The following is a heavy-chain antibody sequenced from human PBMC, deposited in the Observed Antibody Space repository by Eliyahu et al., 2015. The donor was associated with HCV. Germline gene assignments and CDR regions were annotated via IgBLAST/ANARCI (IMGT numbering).Heavy chain of an antibody. V-gene: IGHV3-7*01. CDR1: GYTFSSTW. CDR3: ARDVGRGCFDY. D-gene: IGHD6-19*01. Sequence: EVRLVQSGGGVVQPGGSLRLSCRASGYTFSSTWMSWVRQAPGKGLEWVANIKQDGSEKKFLDSVRGRFSISRDNAGNSVYLQMTRLRPEDTAVYFCARDVGRGCFDYWGQGTLVAVSS. J-gene: IGHJ4*02. CDR2: IKQDGSEK.